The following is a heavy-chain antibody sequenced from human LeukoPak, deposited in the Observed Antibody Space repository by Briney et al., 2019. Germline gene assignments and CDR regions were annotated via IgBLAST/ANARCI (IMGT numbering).Heavy chain of an antibody. D-gene: IGHD3-9*01. CDR1: GGSISSYY. CDR3: ARGNFEDWYFDL. V-gene: IGHV4-59*01. J-gene: IGHJ2*01. CDR2: IYYSGST. Sequence: SETLSLTCPVSGGSISSYYWSWIRQPPGKGLEWIGYIYYSGSTNYNPSLKSRVTISVDTSKNQFSLKLSSVTAADTAVYYCARGNFEDWYFDLWGRGTLVTVSS.